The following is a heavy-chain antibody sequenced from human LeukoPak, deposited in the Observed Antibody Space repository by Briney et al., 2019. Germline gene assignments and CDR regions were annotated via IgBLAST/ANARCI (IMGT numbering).Heavy chain of an antibody. CDR3: AKDHLPGIVVADRDY. CDR1: GFTFSSYS. J-gene: IGHJ4*02. D-gene: IGHD6-19*01. CDR2: ISGSGGST. V-gene: IGHV3-23*01. Sequence: PGGSLRLSCAASGFTFSSYSMNWVRQAPGKGLEWVSAISGSGGSTYYADSVKGRFTISRDNSKNTLYLQINSLRAEDTAVYYCAKDHLPGIVVADRDYWSQGTLVTVSS.